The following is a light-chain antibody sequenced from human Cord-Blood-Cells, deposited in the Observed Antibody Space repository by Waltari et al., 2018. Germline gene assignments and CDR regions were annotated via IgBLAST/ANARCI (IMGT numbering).Light chain of an antibody. CDR1: KMGANN. Sequence: SYELTQPPSVSVSPGQTASTHSPGEKMGANNTCWHRLKPGQSPGLVIYQDSKRPSGIPERFSGSNSGNTATLTISGTQAMDEADYYCQAWVSSTYVVFGGGTKLTVL. V-gene: IGLV3-1*01. CDR3: QAWVSSTYVV. J-gene: IGLJ2*01. CDR2: QDS.